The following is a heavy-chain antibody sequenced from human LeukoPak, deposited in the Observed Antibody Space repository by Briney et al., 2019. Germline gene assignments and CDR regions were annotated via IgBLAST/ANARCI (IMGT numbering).Heavy chain of an antibody. V-gene: IGHV4-4*07. CDR1: GGSISSYY. Sequence: SETLSLTCTVSGGSISSYYWSWIRQPAGKGLEWIGRIYSSGATNYNPSLKSRVTMSVDTSKNQFSLKLSSVTAADTAVYYCARDTYSSGTYHYYYYMGVWGKGTTVTISS. D-gene: IGHD3-10*01. CDR3: ARDTYSSGTYHYYYYMGV. J-gene: IGHJ6*03. CDR2: IYSSGAT.